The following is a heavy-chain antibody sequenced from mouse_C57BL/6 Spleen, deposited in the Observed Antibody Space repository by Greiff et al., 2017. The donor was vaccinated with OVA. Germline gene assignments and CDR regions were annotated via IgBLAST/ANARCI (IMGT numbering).Heavy chain of an antibody. CDR2: ISDGGSYT. CDR3: ARGGMAYFDV. V-gene: IGHV5-4*03. CDR1: GFTFSSYA. J-gene: IGHJ1*03. D-gene: IGHD1-1*02. Sequence: DVKLQESGGGLVKPGGSLKLSCAASGFTFSSYAMSWVRQTPEKRLEWVATISDGGSYTYYPDNVKGRFTISRDNAKNNLYLQMSHLKSEDTAMYYCARGGMAYFDVWGTGTTVTVSS.